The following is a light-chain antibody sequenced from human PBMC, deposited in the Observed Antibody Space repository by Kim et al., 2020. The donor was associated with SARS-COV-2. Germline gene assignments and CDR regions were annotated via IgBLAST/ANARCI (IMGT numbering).Light chain of an antibody. CDR3: QQRSNWIT. J-gene: IGKJ5*01. V-gene: IGKV3-11*01. Sequence: SLSPGQRATPSCRASQSVSSYLAWYQQKPGQAPRLLFYDASNRATGIPARFSGSGSGTDFTLTISSLEPEDFAVYYCQQRSNWITFGQGTRLEIK. CDR1: QSVSSY. CDR2: DAS.